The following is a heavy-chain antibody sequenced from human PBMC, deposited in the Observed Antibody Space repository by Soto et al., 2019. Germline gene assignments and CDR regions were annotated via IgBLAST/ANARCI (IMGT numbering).Heavy chain of an antibody. D-gene: IGHD6-13*01. V-gene: IGHV3-30-3*01. J-gene: IGHJ6*02. CDR1: GFTFSSYA. CDR2: ISYDGSNK. Sequence: QVQLVESGGGVVQPGRSLRLSCAASGFTFSSYAMHWVRQAPGKGLEWVAVISYDGSNKYYADSVKGRFTISRDNSKNTLYLQMNSLRAEDTAVYYCARDDTAAAVDYYYYGMDVWGQGTTVTLSS. CDR3: ARDDTAAAVDYYYYGMDV.